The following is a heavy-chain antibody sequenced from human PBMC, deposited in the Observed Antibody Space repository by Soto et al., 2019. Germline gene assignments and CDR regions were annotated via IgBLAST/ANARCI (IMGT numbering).Heavy chain of an antibody. CDR2: IIPISGTA. J-gene: IGHJ6*02. CDR3: ARGVGRTVRGVNLYYYYAMDV. Sequence: QVQLVQSGAEVKTPGSSVKVSCKAPGGSFTTYSISWVRQPPGQGLEWMGGIIPISGTAKYAQKFQGRVTITADKYTTTAYMDLSSLRFEDTAVYYCARGVGRTVRGVNLYYYYAMDVWGQGTPVTVPS. CDR1: GGSFTTYS. V-gene: IGHV1-69*06. D-gene: IGHD3-10*01.